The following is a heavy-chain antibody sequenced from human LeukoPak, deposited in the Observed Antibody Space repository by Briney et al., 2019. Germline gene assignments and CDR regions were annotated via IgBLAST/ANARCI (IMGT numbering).Heavy chain of an antibody. CDR3: ARARYSGYDFLLGAFDI. D-gene: IGHD5-12*01. V-gene: IGHV1-69*04. J-gene: IGHJ3*02. CDR1: GGTFSSYA. Sequence: SVKVSCKASGGTFSSYAISWVRQAPGQGLEWMGRIIPIPGIANYAQKFQGRVTITADKSTSTAYMELSSLRSEDTAVYYCARARYSGYDFLLGAFDIWGQGTMVTVSS. CDR2: IIPIPGIA.